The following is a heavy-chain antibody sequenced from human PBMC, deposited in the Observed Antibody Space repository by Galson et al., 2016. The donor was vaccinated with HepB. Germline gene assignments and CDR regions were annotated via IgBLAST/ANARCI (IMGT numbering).Heavy chain of an antibody. V-gene: IGHV1-69*13. D-gene: IGHD3-22*01. CDR3: ARDVGYYESSGPFDY. Sequence: SVKVSCKASGGTFSNYGIGWVRQAPGQGLEWMGMIIPIFGTAKYEQKFQGRVTITADESTTTVYMELSSLRSEDTAVYYWARDVGYYESSGPFDYWGQGTLVTVSS. CDR2: IIPIFGTA. J-gene: IGHJ4*02. CDR1: GGTFSNYG.